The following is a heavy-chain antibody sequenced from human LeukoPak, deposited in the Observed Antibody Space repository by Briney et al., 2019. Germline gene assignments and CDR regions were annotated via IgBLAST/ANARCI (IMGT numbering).Heavy chain of an antibody. Sequence: ASVKVSCKASGYTFTSYGISWVRQAPGQGLEWMGWISAYNGNTNYAQKLQGRVTMTTDTSTGTAYMELRSLRSDDTAVYYCARDDDFWSGYYSRRYWGQGALVTVSS. J-gene: IGHJ4*02. CDR1: GYTFTSYG. CDR3: ARDDDFWSGYYSRRY. V-gene: IGHV1-18*01. D-gene: IGHD3-3*01. CDR2: ISAYNGNT.